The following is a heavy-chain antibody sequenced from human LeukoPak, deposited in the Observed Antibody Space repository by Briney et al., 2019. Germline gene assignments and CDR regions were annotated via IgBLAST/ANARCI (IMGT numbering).Heavy chain of an antibody. V-gene: IGHV4-34*01. CDR2: INHSGRN. Sequence: SXXLSLTCAVYGGSFSGYYWSWIRQPPGKGLEWVGEINHSGRNKYNRSLKRRVTISVEKSKKKFTLKRSSVTAADTAVYYCARHDISGYYLEYWGQGTLVTVSS. CDR1: GGSFSGYY. D-gene: IGHD3-22*01. J-gene: IGHJ4*02. CDR3: ARHDISGYYLEY.